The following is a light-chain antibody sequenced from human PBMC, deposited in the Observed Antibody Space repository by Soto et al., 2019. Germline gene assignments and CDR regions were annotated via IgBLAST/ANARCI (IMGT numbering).Light chain of an antibody. J-gene: IGKJ2*01. V-gene: IGKV1-8*01. CDR2: AAS. CDR1: QGISSY. CDR3: QQYGSSPPYT. Sequence: AIRMTQSPSSFSASTGDRVTITCRASQGISSYLAWYQQKPGKAPKLLIYAASTLQSGVPSRFSGSGSGTDFTLTISCLQSEDFATYYCQQYGSSPPYTFGQGTKLEIK.